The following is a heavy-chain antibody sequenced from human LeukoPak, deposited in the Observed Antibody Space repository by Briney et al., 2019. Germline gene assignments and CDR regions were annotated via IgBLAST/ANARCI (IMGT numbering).Heavy chain of an antibody. CDR3: AKDRVGAMLYFDY. Sequence: GGSLRLSCAASGFTFKFYSMNWVRQAPGKGLEWVSGLSGSGGTTYYVDSVKGRFTISRDNSKNTLYLQMNSLRAEDTAVYYCAKDRVGAMLYFDYWGQGTLVTVSS. CDR1: GFTFKFYS. J-gene: IGHJ4*02. V-gene: IGHV3-23*01. D-gene: IGHD1-26*01. CDR2: LSGSGGTT.